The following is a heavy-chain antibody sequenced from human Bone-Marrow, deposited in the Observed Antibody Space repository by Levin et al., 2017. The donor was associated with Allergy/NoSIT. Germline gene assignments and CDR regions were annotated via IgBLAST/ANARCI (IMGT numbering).Heavy chain of an antibody. CDR2: IYYSGST. V-gene: IGHV4-31*03. J-gene: IGHJ6*02. D-gene: IGHD1-1*01. CDR3: ARGPPGAGRINPLNYYYYGMDV. CDR1: GGSISSGGYY. Sequence: PSETLSLTCTVSGGSISSGGYYWSWIRQHPGKGLEWIGYIYYSGSTYYNPSLKSRVTISVDTSKNQFSLKLSSVTAADTAVYYCARGPPGAGRINPLNYYYYGMDVWGQGTTVTVSS.